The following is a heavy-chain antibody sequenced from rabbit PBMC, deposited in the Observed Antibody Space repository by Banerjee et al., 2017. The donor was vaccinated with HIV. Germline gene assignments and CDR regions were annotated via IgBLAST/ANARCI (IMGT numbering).Heavy chain of an antibody. J-gene: IGHJ4*01. CDR2: IYAGSSSPT. Sequence: QEQLVESGGDLVKPGASLTLTCTASGFSFSDYYYMCWVRQAPGKGLEWIGCIYAGSSSPTWYASWAKGRFTIAKTSSTTVTLQMTSLTAADTATYFCAREGWTGSDFSYYFNLWGPGTLVTVS. V-gene: IGHV1S45*01. CDR3: AREGWTGSDFSYYFNL. CDR1: GFSFSDYYY. D-gene: IGHD4-2*01.